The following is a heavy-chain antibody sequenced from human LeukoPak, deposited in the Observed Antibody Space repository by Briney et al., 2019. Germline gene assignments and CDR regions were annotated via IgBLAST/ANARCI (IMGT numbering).Heavy chain of an antibody. CDR3: ATRGGYDFWSGYIGRPYYFDY. Sequence: SETLSLTYTVSGGSISSYYWSWIRQPPGKGLEWIGYIYYSGSTNYNPSLKSRVTISVDTSKNQFSLKLSSVTAADTAVYYCATRGGYDFWSGYIGRPYYFDYWGQGTLVTGSS. J-gene: IGHJ4*02. CDR2: IYYSGST. CDR1: GGSISSYY. V-gene: IGHV4-59*12. D-gene: IGHD3-3*01.